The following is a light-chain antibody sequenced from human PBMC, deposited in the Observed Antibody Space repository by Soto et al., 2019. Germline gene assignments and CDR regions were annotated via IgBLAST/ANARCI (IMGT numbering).Light chain of an antibody. CDR2: EVN. CDR1: SSDVGGDNY. CDR3: SSYAGTNNWV. Sequence: QSALTQPPSASGSPGQSVTMSCSGTSSDVGGDNYVSWYQQHPGKAPKLMIFEVNKRPSGDPDRFSASKSGNTASLTVSGLQAEDEADSYCSSYAGTNNWVFGGGTKLTVL. V-gene: IGLV2-8*01. J-gene: IGLJ3*02.